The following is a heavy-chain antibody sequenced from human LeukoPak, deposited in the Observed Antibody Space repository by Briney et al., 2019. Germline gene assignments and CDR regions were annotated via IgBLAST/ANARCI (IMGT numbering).Heavy chain of an antibody. J-gene: IGHJ6*02. V-gene: IGHV5-51*01. Sequence: GESLKISCKGSGYSFGNRWIGWVRQMPGKGLEWMGIIYPDDSDTIYSPSFEGQVAISADKSISTAYLQRSSLKASDTAMYYCARGAYGSGSSYYYYGMDVWGQGTTVTVSS. CDR3: ARGAYGSGSSYYYYGMDV. CDR1: GYSFGNRW. D-gene: IGHD3-10*01. CDR2: IYPDDSDT.